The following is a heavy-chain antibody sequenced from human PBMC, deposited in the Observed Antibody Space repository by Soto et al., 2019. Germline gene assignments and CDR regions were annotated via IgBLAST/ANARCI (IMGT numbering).Heavy chain of an antibody. CDR2: IYYSGST. Sequence: QVQLQESGPGLVKPSETLSLTCTVSGGSISSYYWSWIRQPPGKGLEWIAYIYYSGSTNYNPSLKSRVTISVDTSKNQFSLKLSSVTAADTAVYYCARHGKARSGLNVDTFNYYYYYGMDVWGQGTTVTVSS. D-gene: IGHD5-18*01. CDR3: ARHGKARSGLNVDTFNYYYYYGMDV. J-gene: IGHJ6*02. V-gene: IGHV4-59*08. CDR1: GGSISSYY.